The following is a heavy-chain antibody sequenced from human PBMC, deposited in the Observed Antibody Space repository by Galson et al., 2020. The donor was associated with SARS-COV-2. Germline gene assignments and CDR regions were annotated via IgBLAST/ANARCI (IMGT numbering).Heavy chain of an antibody. Sequence: SLKISCAASGFTFDDYAMHWVRQAPRKGLEWVSGISWNSGSIGYADSVKGRFTIPRDNAKNSLYLQMNSLRAEDTALYYCAKLQYYYDSSGDYDAFDIWGQGTMVTVSS. CDR2: ISWNSGSI. J-gene: IGHJ3*02. CDR3: AKLQYYYDSSGDYDAFDI. V-gene: IGHV3-9*01. CDR1: GFTFDDYA. D-gene: IGHD3-22*01.